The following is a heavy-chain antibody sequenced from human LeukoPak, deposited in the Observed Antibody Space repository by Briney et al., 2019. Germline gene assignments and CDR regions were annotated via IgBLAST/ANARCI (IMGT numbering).Heavy chain of an antibody. CDR3: ARSAQGVLTNS. Sequence: SETLSLTCTVSGDSIRSYYWSWIRQPPGKGLEWIGYIYYSGSTNYNPSLKSRVTISVDKSKNQFSLKLSSVTAADTAVYYCARSAQGVLTNSWGQGTLVTVSS. CDR1: GDSIRSYY. D-gene: IGHD1-1*01. CDR2: IYYSGST. V-gene: IGHV4-59*12. J-gene: IGHJ4*02.